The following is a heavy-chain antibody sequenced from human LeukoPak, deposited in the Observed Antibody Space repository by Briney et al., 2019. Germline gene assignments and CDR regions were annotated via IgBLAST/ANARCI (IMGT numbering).Heavy chain of an antibody. D-gene: IGHD4-23*01. V-gene: IGHV4-59*01. CDR3: ARVGIDYSGNIIKYYFDY. Sequence: SETLSLTCTVSGGSISDYYWSWIRQPPGRGLEWIGYSGNTNYNPSLKSRVIISVDTSKNQFSLKLSPVTAADTAVYYCARVGIDYSGNIIKYYFDYWGQGTLVTVSS. J-gene: IGHJ4*02. CDR1: GGSISDYY. CDR2: SGNT.